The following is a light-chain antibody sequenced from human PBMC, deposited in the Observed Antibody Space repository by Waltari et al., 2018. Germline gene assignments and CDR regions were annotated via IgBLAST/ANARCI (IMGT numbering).Light chain of an antibody. CDR2: DTS. CDR1: QNVGRS. J-gene: IGKJ1*01. V-gene: IGKV3-20*01. Sequence: IVLTQSPGTLSLSPGESATLSCRASQNVGRSLVWYQQKPGQAPRLLIYDTSTRATGIPDRFSGSGSGTDFSLTIARLEPEDFAVYYCQHNVRLPGTFGQGTKVEI. CDR3: QHNVRLPGT.